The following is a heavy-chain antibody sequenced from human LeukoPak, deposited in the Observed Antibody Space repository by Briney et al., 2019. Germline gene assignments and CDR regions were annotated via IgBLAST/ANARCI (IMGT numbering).Heavy chain of an antibody. CDR1: GFTFSSYG. CDR3: ASWPSSWYANAFDI. CDR2: ISYDGSNK. J-gene: IGHJ3*02. Sequence: GGSLRLSCAASGFTFSSYGMHWVRQAPGKGLEWVAVISYDGSNKYYADSVKGRFTISRDNSKNTLYLQMNSLRAEDTAVYYCASWPSSWYANAFDIWGQGTMVTVSS. V-gene: IGHV3-30*03. D-gene: IGHD6-13*01.